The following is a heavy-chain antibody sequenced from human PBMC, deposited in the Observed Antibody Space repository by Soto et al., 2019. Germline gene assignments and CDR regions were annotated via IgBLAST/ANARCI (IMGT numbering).Heavy chain of an antibody. CDR2: IKSKTDGGTT. Sequence: GGSLRLSCAASGFTFSNAWMNWVRQAPGKGLEWVGRIKSKTDGGTTDYAAPVKGRFTISRDDSKNTLYLQMNSLKTEDTAVYYCTTGLGYDFWSGYYSYYYYGMDVWGQGTTVTVSS. D-gene: IGHD3-3*01. CDR3: TTGLGYDFWSGYYSYYYYGMDV. J-gene: IGHJ6*02. CDR1: GFTFSNAW. V-gene: IGHV3-15*07.